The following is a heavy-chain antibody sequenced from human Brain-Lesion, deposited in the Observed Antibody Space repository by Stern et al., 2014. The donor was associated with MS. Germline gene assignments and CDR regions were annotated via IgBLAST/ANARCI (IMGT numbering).Heavy chain of an antibody. Sequence: QLQLQESGSGLVKPSQTLSLTCSVSGYSITSAAFSWTWIRQAPGKGLEWIGCMDYGGSALYNPSVRSRVNISVETCTTQSSLRLNSVTAADTAVYYCARGRIRVHPPLDPWGQGTLVTVSS. D-gene: IGHD3-3*02. CDR1: GYSITSAAFS. CDR2: MDYGGSA. J-gene: IGHJ5*02. CDR3: ARGRIRVHPPLDP. V-gene: IGHV4-30-2*01.